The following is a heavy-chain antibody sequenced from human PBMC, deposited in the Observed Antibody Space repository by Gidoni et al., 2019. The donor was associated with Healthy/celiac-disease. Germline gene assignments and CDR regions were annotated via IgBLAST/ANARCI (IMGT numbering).Heavy chain of an antibody. D-gene: IGHD2-2*01. J-gene: IGHJ6*03. Sequence: EVQLVESGGGLVKPGGSLRLSCAASGFTFSNACTGWFRKAPGKGLEWVGRIKSKTDGGTTDYAAPVKGRFTISRDDSKNTLYLQMNSLKTEDTAVYYCTTEGDCSSTSCYFGYYYYYMDVWGKGTTVTVSS. CDR1: GFTFSNAC. CDR2: IKSKTDGGTT. V-gene: IGHV3-15*01. CDR3: TTEGDCSSTSCYFGYYYYYMDV.